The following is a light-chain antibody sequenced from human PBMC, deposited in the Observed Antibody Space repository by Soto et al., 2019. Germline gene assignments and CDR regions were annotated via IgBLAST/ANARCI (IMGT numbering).Light chain of an antibody. CDR1: SSDIGNYSF. CDR3: SSYTTSSSFIL. CDR2: EAS. Sequence: QSALTHPASVYGSPGQSITISCTGTSSDIGNYSFVSWYHPVPCTAPKALIYEASSRPSGVSNRFSGSKSGNTASLTISGLQAEDEAYDYCSSYTTSSSFILFGGGTKVTVL. J-gene: IGLJ2*01. V-gene: IGLV2-14*01.